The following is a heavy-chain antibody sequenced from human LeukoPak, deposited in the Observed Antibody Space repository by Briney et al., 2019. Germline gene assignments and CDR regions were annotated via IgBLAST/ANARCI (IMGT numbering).Heavy chain of an antibody. V-gene: IGHV3-7*01. J-gene: IGHJ4*02. D-gene: IGHD3-22*01. CDR3: ARDGLFGLDY. Sequence: PGGSLRLSCAASGFTFSRYWMNWVRQAPGKGLEWVASINKDGSTKFYLDSVKGRFTISRDNAKNSLYLQMNSLRAEDTAVYYCARDGLFGLDYWGQGTLVTVSS. CDR2: INKDGSTK. CDR1: GFTFSRYW.